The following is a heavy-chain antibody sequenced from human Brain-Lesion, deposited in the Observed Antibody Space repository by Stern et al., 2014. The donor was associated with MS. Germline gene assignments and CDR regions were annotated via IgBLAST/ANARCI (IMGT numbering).Heavy chain of an antibody. Sequence: VQLVESGAEVKKPGASVKVSCKVSGYTLTELSMHWVRQAPRKGLEWMGGFDPEDGETIYAQKFQGRVTMTEDTSTDTPYMELSSLRSEDTAVYCCATLSPGAGGNYYRHFDYWGQGTLVTVSS. D-gene: IGHD1-26*01. CDR2: FDPEDGET. CDR1: GYTLTELS. V-gene: IGHV1-24*01. CDR3: ATLSPGAGGNYYRHFDY. J-gene: IGHJ4*02.